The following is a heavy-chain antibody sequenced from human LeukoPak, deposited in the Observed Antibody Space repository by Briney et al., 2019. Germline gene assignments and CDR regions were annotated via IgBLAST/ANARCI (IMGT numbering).Heavy chain of an antibody. CDR3: ASGPFRTWYYYDSSGYPFDY. Sequence: SVTVSCKASGGTFSSYAISWVRQAPGQGLEWMGGIIPIFGTANYAQKFQGRVTITADESTSTAYMELSSLRSEDTAVYYCASGPFRTWYYYDSSGYPFDYWGQGTLVTVSS. D-gene: IGHD3-22*01. V-gene: IGHV1-69*13. CDR2: IIPIFGTA. J-gene: IGHJ4*02. CDR1: GGTFSSYA.